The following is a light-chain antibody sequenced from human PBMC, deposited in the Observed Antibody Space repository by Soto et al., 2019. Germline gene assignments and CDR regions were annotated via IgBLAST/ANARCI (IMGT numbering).Light chain of an antibody. CDR1: QSINIY. Sequence: DLQMTQSPSSLSASVGDRFAITCRASQSINIYLNWYQQKPGKAPKLXXXAASSLQSGVPSRFSGSGSGTDFTLTISSLQTADFATYYCQQYYSYPPWTFGQGTRLEIK. V-gene: IGKV1-39*01. J-gene: IGKJ5*01. CDR2: AAS. CDR3: QQYYSYPPWT.